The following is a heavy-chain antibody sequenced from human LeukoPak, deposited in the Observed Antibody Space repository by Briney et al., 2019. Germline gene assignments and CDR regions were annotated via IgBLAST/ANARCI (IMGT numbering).Heavy chain of an antibody. V-gene: IGHV1-18*01. Sequence: GSVKVSCKASGYTFTSYGISWVRQAPGQGLVWMGWISAYNGNTNYAQKLQGRVTMTTDTSTSTAYMELRSLRSDDTAVYYRARDGIVVPAAIPHYYYYYYMDVWGKGTTVTVSS. CDR3: ARDGIVVPAAIPHYYYYYYMDV. J-gene: IGHJ6*03. CDR2: ISAYNGNT. CDR1: GYTFTSYG. D-gene: IGHD2-2*02.